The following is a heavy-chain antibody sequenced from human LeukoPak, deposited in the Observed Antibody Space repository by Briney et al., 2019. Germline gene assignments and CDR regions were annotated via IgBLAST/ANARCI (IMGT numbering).Heavy chain of an antibody. CDR1: GFTFSSYA. CDR2: ISGSGGST. J-gene: IGHJ5*02. CDR3: AKWVDTPWRPWFDP. V-gene: IGHV3-23*01. D-gene: IGHD5-18*01. Sequence: GWSLRLSCAASGFTFSSYAMSWVRQAPGKGLEWVSAISGSGGSTYCADSVKGRFTISRDNSKNTLYLQMNSLRAEDTAVHYCAKWVDTPWRPWFDPWGQGTLVTVSS.